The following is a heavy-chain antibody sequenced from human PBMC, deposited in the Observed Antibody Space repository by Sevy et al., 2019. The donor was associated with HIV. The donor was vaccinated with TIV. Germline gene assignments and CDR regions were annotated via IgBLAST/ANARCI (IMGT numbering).Heavy chain of an antibody. D-gene: IGHD5-18*01. V-gene: IGHV3-23*01. CDR1: GFTFNNHA. Sequence: GGSLRLSCVGSGFTFNNHAMSWVRQAPGKGLEWVSSISGSGGTINYADSVKGRYTVSRDNFKNTLHLQMNSLRTEDTAFYFCAKARGKYSYGYDYFDYWGQGTLVTVSS. CDR2: ISGSGGTI. J-gene: IGHJ4*02. CDR3: AKARGKYSYGYDYFDY.